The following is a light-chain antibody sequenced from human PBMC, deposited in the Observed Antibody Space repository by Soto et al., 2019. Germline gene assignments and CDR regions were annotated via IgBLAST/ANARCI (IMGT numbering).Light chain of an antibody. CDR1: QSVSYW. J-gene: IGKJ1*01. CDR2: KAS. CDR3: QHFIGSSWT. V-gene: IGKV1-5*03. Sequence: DSQMTQSPSTLSASVGDRVTITCRASQSVSYWLAWFQQKPGKVPKVLISKASRLESGVPSRFSGSGSGTEFTLTISSLQPDDFATYYCQHFIGSSWTFGQGTKVELK.